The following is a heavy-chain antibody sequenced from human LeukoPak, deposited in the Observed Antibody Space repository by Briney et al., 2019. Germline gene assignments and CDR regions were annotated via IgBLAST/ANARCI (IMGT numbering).Heavy chain of an antibody. J-gene: IGHJ4*02. D-gene: IGHD3-22*01. CDR2: IRYGGSDK. CDR1: GFTFSSYG. CDR3: AKISIHDSSPYIDS. Sequence: PGGSLRLSCAASGFTFSSYGMHWVRQAPGKGLEWVAYIRYGGSDKYYADSVKGRFTISRDNSKNTLYLQMSSLRAEDTAVYYCAKISIHDSSPYIDSWGQGTLVTVSS. V-gene: IGHV3-30*02.